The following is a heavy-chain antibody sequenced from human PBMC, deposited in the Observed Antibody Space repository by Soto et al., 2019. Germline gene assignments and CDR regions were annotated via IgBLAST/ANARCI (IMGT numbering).Heavy chain of an antibody. D-gene: IGHD6-6*01. J-gene: IGHJ4*02. V-gene: IGHV3-30*18. CDR1: GFTFSSYG. Sequence: PGGSLRLSCAASGFTFSSYGMHWVRQAPGKGLEWVAVISYDGSNKYYADSVKGRFTISRDDSKNTLYLQMNSLRAEDTAVYYCAKDRSIAARPYPPEYWGQGTRVTVSS. CDR2: ISYDGSNK. CDR3: AKDRSIAARPYPPEY.